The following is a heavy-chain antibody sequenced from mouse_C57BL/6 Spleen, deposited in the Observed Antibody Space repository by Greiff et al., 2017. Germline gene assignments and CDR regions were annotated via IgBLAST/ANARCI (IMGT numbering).Heavy chain of an antibody. CDR3: AKNCDITTVVGRGYAMDY. CDR1: GFSLTSYG. J-gene: IGHJ4*01. V-gene: IGHV2-5*01. Sequence: QVQLKESGPGLVQPSQSLSITCTVSGFSLTSYGVHWVRQSPGKGLEWLGVIWRGGSTDYNAAFMSRLSITKDNSKSQVFFKMNSLQADDTAIYYCAKNCDITTVVGRGYAMDYWGQGTSVTVSS. D-gene: IGHD1-1*01. CDR2: IWRGGST.